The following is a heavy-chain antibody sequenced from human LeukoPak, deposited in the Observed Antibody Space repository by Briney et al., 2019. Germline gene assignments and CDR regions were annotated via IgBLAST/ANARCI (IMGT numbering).Heavy chain of an antibody. CDR1: GGSISSYY. J-gene: IGHJ5*02. D-gene: IGHD6-13*01. V-gene: IGHV4-59*01. CDR2: IYYCGGT. Sequence: SETLSLTCTVSGGSISSYYWSWIRQPRGEGLGWIAYIYYCGGTNYNPSLKSRVTISVDKSKNQFSLNRSSVTAADTALYYCARESSAADNWFDPWGQGTLVTVSS. CDR3: ARESSAADNWFDP.